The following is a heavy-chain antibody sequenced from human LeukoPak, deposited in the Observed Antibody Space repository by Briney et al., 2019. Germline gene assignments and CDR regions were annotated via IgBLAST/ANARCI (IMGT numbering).Heavy chain of an antibody. CDR2: ISSSSSTI. V-gene: IGHV3-48*04. Sequence: GGSLRLSCAASGFTFSSYSMNWVRQAPGKGLEWVSYISSSSSTIYYADSVKGRFTISRDNAKNSLYLQMNSLRAEDTAVYYCARDGLDIVAPAHNWFDPWGQGTLVTVSS. J-gene: IGHJ5*02. CDR1: GFTFSSYS. CDR3: ARDGLDIVAPAHNWFDP. D-gene: IGHD5-12*01.